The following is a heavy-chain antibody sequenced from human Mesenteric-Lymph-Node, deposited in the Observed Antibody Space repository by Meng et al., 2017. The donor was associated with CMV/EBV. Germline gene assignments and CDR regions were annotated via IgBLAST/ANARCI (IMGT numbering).Heavy chain of an antibody. CDR2: ISWNSGNM. Sequence: GGSLRLSCAASGFTFEDYAMHWVRQAPGKGLEWVSGISWNSGNMGYADSVKGRFTISRDNTKNSLYLQMNSLRPEDTALYYCARMGAAPFDYWGQGTLVTAPQ. CDR3: ARMGAAPFDY. D-gene: IGHD3-16*01. V-gene: IGHV3-9*01. J-gene: IGHJ4*02. CDR1: GFTFEDYA.